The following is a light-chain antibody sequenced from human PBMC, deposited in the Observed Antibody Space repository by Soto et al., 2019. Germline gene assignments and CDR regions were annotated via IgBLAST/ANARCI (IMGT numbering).Light chain of an antibody. CDR1: QNVLYNPNNKNY. V-gene: IGKV4-1*01. J-gene: IGKJ4*01. CDR2: WAS. Sequence: DIVMTQSPESLAVSLGERATINCQSSQNVLYNPNNKNYLSWYQQKPGQPPKLLIYWASTRESGVPDRFSGSGSGTDFTLTISSLQAEDVAVYYCQQYYRTPLTFGGGTKVEIK. CDR3: QQYYRTPLT.